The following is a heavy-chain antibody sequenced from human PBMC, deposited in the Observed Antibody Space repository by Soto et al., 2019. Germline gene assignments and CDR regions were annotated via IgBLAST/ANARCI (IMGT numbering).Heavy chain of an antibody. J-gene: IGHJ4*02. CDR1: GGSISSGGYY. V-gene: IGHV4-31*03. CDR2: IYYSGST. D-gene: IGHD6-13*01. CDR3: ARQYSSSWDFDY. Sequence: SETLSLTCTVSGGSISSGGYYWSWIRQHPGKGLEWIGYIYYSGSTYYNPSLKSRVTISVDTSKNQFSLKLSSETAADTAVYYCARQYSSSWDFDYWGQGTLVTVSS.